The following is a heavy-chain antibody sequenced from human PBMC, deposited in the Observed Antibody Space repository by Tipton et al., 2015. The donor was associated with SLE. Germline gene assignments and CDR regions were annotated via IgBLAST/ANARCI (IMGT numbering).Heavy chain of an antibody. D-gene: IGHD3-22*01. V-gene: IGHV3-15*01. CDR3: VAITTGY. CDR2: IKTKTEGEST. J-gene: IGHJ4*02. Sequence: SLRLSCAVSGFTFTNAYMSWVRQAPGKGLEWVGRIKTKTEGESTDYSAPVKGRFTISRDDSQNALFLHMNGLKSDDTGVYYCVAITTGYWGQGTLVTVSS. CDR1: GFTFTNAY.